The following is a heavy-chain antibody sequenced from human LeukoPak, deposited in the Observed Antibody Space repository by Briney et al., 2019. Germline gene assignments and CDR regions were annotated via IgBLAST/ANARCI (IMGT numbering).Heavy chain of an antibody. CDR2: IYYSGST. V-gene: IGHV4-61*01. CDR3: ARLIPTYYYGSGSPNDAFDI. Sequence: SQTLSLTCTVSGGSISSGSYYWSWIRQPPGKGLEWIGYIYYSGSTNYNPSLKSRVTISVDTSKNQFSLMLSSVTAADTAVYYCARLIPTYYYGSGSPNDAFDIWGQGTMVTVSS. D-gene: IGHD3-10*01. CDR1: GGSISSGSYY. J-gene: IGHJ3*02.